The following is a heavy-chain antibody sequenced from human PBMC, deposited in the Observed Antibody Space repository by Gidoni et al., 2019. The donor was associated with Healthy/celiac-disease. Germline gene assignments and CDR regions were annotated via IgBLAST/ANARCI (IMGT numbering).Heavy chain of an antibody. J-gene: IGHJ3*02. CDR1: GFTFSSYG. CDR2: IWYDGSNK. D-gene: IGHD3-16*01. V-gene: IGHV3-33*01. Sequence: QVQLVESGGGVVQPGRSLRLSCAASGFTFSSYGMHWVRQAPGKGLEWVAVIWYDGSNKYYADSVKGRFTISRDNSKNTLYLQMNSLRAEDTAVYYCARDRLKWGEEAFDIWGQGTMVTVSS. CDR3: ARDRLKWGEEAFDI.